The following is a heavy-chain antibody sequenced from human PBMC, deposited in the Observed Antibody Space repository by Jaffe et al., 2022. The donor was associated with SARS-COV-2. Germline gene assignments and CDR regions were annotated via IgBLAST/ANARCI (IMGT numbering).Heavy chain of an antibody. CDR2: ISGTSGYI. J-gene: IGHJ5*02. D-gene: IGHD4-4*01. V-gene: IGHV3-11*06. CDR1: GFSFSGYF. Sequence: QEQLVESGGGLVKPGGSLRLSCAASGFSFSGYFMTWIRQAPGKGLEWVSYISGTSGYIHYADSVKGRFTISRDDAKNSLYLQMNSLRAEDTAVYYCARDSGGNYLFDPWGQGTLVTVSS. CDR3: ARDSGGNYLFDP.